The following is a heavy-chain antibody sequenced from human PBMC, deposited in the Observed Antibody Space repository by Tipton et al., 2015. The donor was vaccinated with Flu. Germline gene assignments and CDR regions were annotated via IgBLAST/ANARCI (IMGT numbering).Heavy chain of an antibody. CDR1: GTSVSGFY. CDR2: IYTSGST. CDR3: ARDGGQYGDCDH. V-gene: IGHV4-4*07. D-gene: IGHD2-21*02. J-gene: IGHJ4*02. Sequence: TLSLTCSVSGTSVSGFYWSWIRQSAGKRLEWIGRIYTSGSTNYNPSLKSRVTISVDTSKNQFSLKLSSVTAADTAVYYCARDGGQYGDCDHWGQGTLVTVSS.